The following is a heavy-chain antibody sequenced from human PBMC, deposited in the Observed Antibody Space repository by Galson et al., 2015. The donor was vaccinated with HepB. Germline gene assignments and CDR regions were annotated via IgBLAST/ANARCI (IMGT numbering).Heavy chain of an antibody. CDR1: GGSFSGYY. V-gene: IGHV4-34*01. CDR2: INHSGST. Sequence: LSLTCAVYGGSFSGYYWSWIRQPPGKGLEWIGEINHSGSTNYNPSLKSRVTISVDTSKNQFSLKLSSVTAADTAVYYCARVVVVAAHYFDYWGQGTLVTVSS. D-gene: IGHD2-15*01. CDR3: ARVVVVAAHYFDY. J-gene: IGHJ4*02.